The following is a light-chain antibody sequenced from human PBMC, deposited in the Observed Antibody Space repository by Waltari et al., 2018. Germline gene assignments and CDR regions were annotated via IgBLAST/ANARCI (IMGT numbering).Light chain of an antibody. CDR3: QHYVRLPAT. V-gene: IGKV3-20*01. J-gene: IGKJ1*01. CDR2: GAS. CDR1: QSVGRS. Sequence: SLSPGERATLACRASQSVGRSLARYQQKPAQAPRLLICGASSRATGIPDRFSGSGSGTDFSLTISRLEPEDFAVYYCQHYVRLPATFGQGTKVEIK.